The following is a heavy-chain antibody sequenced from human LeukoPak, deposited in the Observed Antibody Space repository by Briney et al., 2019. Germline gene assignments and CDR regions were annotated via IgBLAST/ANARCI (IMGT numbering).Heavy chain of an antibody. Sequence: GGSLRLSCAASGFTVSNWAIHWVRQAPGKGLEWVAAISYDGSNKFYADSVKGRFTISRDNSKNSLDLQMNSLRAEDTAVNYCARGYCSSTSCYNDYWGQGTLSPSPQ. V-gene: IGHV3-30*04. J-gene: IGHJ4*02. CDR2: ISYDGSNK. CDR1: GFTVSNWA. D-gene: IGHD2-2*02. CDR3: ARGYCSSTSCYNDY.